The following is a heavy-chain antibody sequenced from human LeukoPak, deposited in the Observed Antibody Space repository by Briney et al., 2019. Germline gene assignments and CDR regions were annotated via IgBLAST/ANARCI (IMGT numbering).Heavy chain of an antibody. J-gene: IGHJ4*02. Sequence: ASVKVSCKASGYTFTSYGISWVRQAPGQGLEWMGWISAYNGNTNYAQKLQGRVTMTTDTSTSTAYMELSSLRSDDTAVYYCARDFLNYYGSGSYYGFRDYWGQGTLVTVSS. CDR1: GYTFTSYG. D-gene: IGHD3-10*01. CDR3: ARDFLNYYGSGSYYGFRDY. CDR2: ISAYNGNT. V-gene: IGHV1-18*01.